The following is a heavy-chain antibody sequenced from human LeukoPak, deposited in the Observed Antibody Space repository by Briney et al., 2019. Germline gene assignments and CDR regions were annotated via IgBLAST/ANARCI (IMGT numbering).Heavy chain of an antibody. Sequence: ASVKVSCKASGGTFSSYAISWVRQAPGQGLEWMGWINPNSGGTNYAQKFQGRVTMTRDTSISTAYMELSRLRSDDTAVYYCAREGRAAAGGYYYYYMDVWGKGTTVTVSS. D-gene: IGHD6-13*01. V-gene: IGHV1-2*02. CDR3: AREGRAAAGGYYYYYMDV. CDR1: GGTFSSYA. CDR2: INPNSGGT. J-gene: IGHJ6*03.